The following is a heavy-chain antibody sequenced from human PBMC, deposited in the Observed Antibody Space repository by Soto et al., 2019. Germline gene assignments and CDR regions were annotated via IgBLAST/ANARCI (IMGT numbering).Heavy chain of an antibody. CDR3: AKVGYNDWDFDR. CDR1: GSSFSSYW. Sequence: GGSLRLSCVASGSSFSSYWMTWVRQAPGKGLEWVAIINQDSNQRYYVDSVRGRFTISRDNAKSSVYLQMDSLRAEDTALYYCAKVGYNDWDFDRWGRGTLVTVSS. J-gene: IGHJ4*02. CDR2: INQDSNQR. D-gene: IGHD3-16*01. V-gene: IGHV3-7*01.